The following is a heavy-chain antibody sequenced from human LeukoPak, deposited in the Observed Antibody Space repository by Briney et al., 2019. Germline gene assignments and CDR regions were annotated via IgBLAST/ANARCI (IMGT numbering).Heavy chain of an antibody. Sequence: SETLSLTCAVSGGSFSTSGFYWGWVRQPPGKGLEWIVSIYYTGSTYYSPSLKSRVTISVDTSKNHFSLRLGSVTAADTALYYCASSEAPITPPPYGMGVWGQGTKVTVSS. CDR2: IYYTGST. CDR1: GGSFSTSGFY. J-gene: IGHJ6*02. D-gene: IGHD5-12*01. V-gene: IGHV4-39*07. CDR3: ASSEAPITPPPYGMGV.